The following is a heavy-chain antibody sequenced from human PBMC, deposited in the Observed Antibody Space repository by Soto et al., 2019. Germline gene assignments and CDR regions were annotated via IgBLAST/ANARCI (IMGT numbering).Heavy chain of an antibody. D-gene: IGHD6-13*01. J-gene: IGHJ4*02. CDR3: ARSSGGSSWYPPDY. V-gene: IGHV3-30*03. CDR1: GFTFSSYG. Sequence: QVQLVESGGGVVQPGRSLRLSCAASGFTFSSYGMQWVRQSPGEGPEWVAIVANDGSNQYYAESVKGRFTISRDNSKTTVFLEMDSLRPEDTAVYYCARSSGGSSWYPPDYWGQGTLFTVSS. CDR2: VANDGSNQ.